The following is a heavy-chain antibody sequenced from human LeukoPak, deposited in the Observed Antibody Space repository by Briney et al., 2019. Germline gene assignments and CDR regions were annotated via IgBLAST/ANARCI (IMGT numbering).Heavy chain of an antibody. CDR1: GGSISSYY. Sequence: SETLSLTCTVSGGSISSYYWSWIRQPPGKGLECIEYIYYSGSTNYNPSLKRRVTISVDTSKNQFSLKPSSVTAADTAVYYCARDHRVGATYALDIWGQGTMVTVSS. J-gene: IGHJ3*02. CDR2: IYYSGST. V-gene: IGHV4-59*01. D-gene: IGHD1-26*01. CDR3: ARDHRVGATYALDI.